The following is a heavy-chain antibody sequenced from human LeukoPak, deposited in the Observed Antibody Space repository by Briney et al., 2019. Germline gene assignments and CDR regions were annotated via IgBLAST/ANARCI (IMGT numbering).Heavy chain of an antibody. CDR2: ISGSGGST. J-gene: IGHJ4*02. V-gene: IGHV3-23*01. D-gene: IGHD3-3*01. CDR1: GFTFSSYA. CDR3: ARDWSIISADYYFDY. Sequence: PGGSLRLSCAASGFTFSSYAMSWVRQAPGKGLEWVSAISGSGGSTYYADSVKGRFTISRDNSRNTLYLQLNSLRAEDTAVYYCARDWSIISADYYFDYWGQGTLVTVSS.